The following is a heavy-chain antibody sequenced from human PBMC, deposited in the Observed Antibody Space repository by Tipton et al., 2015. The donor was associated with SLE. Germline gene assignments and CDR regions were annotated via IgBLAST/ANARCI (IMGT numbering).Heavy chain of an antibody. CDR1: GGSFSGYY. D-gene: IGHD2-21*01. V-gene: IGHV4-34*01. CDR2: INHSGST. J-gene: IGHJ2*01. CDR3: ARGPGGGEFDRYFDL. Sequence: TLSLTCAVYGGSFSGYYWSWIRQPPGKGLEWIGEINHSGSTNYNPSLKSRVTISVDRSKNQFSLKLSSVTGADTAVYYCARGPGGGEFDRYFDLWGRGTLVTVSS.